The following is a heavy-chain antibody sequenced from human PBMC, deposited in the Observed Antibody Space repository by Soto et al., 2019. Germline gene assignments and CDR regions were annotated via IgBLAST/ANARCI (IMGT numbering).Heavy chain of an antibody. D-gene: IGHD3-3*01. Sequence: TGGSLRLSCAASGFTFSSYWMSWVRQAPGKGLEWVAVISYDGSNKYYADSVKGRFTISRDNSKNTLYLQMNSLRAEDTAVYYCAKTYDFWSGAPPDVWGQGTTVTVSS. J-gene: IGHJ6*02. CDR3: AKTYDFWSGAPPDV. V-gene: IGHV3-30*18. CDR1: GFTFSSYW. CDR2: ISYDGSNK.